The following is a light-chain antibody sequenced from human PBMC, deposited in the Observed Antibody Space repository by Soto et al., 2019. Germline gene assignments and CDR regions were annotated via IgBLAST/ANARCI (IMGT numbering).Light chain of an antibody. CDR2: WAS. Sequence: IVMTQSPDSLAVSLGERATINCKSSQSLFYSYNNYNYLAWYQQKPGQPPKVLIYWASTRASGVPDRFSGGGSGTEFTLTISSLQAEDVAVYYCQEYLNNLPAFGQGPKVEVK. CDR1: QSLFYSYNNYNY. J-gene: IGKJ1*01. CDR3: QEYLNNLPA. V-gene: IGKV4-1*01.